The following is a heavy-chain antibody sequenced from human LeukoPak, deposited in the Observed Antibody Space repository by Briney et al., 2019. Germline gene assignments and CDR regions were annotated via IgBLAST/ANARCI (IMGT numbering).Heavy chain of an antibody. V-gene: IGHV1-18*01. CDR2: ISAYNGNT. Sequence: GASVKVSCKASGYTFTSYGISWVRQAPGQGLEWMGWISAYNGNTNYAQKLQGRVTMTTDTSTSTAYMELRSLRSDDTAVYYCARDLREYNWNPRTWFDPWGQGTLVTVSS. CDR1: GYTFTSYG. CDR3: ARDLREYNWNPRTWFDP. J-gene: IGHJ5*02. D-gene: IGHD1-20*01.